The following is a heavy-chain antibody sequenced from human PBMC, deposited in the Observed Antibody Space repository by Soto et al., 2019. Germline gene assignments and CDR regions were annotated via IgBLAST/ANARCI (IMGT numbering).Heavy chain of an antibody. Sequence: GGSLRLSCAASGFTFSDHYMDWVRQAPGKGLEWVGRIKNSANSYTTEYAASVKGRFTISRDDSNNSLYLQIHSLKTEDTAVNYCARDRVRVQGASMGSDMYLWGQVTAVTVA. V-gene: IGHV3-72*01. CDR2: IKNSANSYTT. CDR3: ARDRVRVQGASMGSDMYL. D-gene: IGHD3-10*01. CDR1: GFTFSDHY. J-gene: IGHJ6*02.